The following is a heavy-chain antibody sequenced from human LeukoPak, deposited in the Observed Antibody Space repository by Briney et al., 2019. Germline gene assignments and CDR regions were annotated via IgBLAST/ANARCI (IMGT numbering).Heavy chain of an antibody. CDR1: GFTFSSYS. CDR3: ARGRGYYDFWSGYFYFDY. Sequence: GGSLRLSCAASGFTFSSYSMNWVRQAPGKGLEWVSSISSSSSYIHYADSVKGRFTISRDNAKNSMDLQMNSLRAEDTAVYYCARGRGYYDFWSGYFYFDYWGRGALVTVSS. CDR2: ISSSSSYI. D-gene: IGHD3-3*01. V-gene: IGHV3-21*01. J-gene: IGHJ4*02.